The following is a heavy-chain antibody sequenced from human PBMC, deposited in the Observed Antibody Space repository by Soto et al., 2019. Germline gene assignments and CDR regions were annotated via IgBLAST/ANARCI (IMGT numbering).Heavy chain of an antibody. CDR2: ISSSSSTI. CDR1: GLTLSSYS. Sequence: GRSLRISCAASGLTLSSYSMTWGPPAPGKGLEWVSYISSSSSTIYYADSVKGRFTISRDNAKNSLYLQMNSLRAEDTAVDCCASWFGPTSTPLDYWGEGTLVTVSS. CDR3: ASWFGPTSTPLDY. V-gene: IGHV3-48*01. J-gene: IGHJ4*02. D-gene: IGHD3-10*01.